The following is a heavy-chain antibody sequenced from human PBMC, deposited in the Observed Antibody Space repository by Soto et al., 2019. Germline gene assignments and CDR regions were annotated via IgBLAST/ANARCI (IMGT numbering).Heavy chain of an antibody. CDR1: GFTFSSCA. V-gene: IGHV3-30-3*01. CDR3: ARAAGNVLRFLEWLYYFDY. D-gene: IGHD3-3*01. Sequence: QVQLVESGGGVVQPGRSLRLSCAASGFTFSSCAMHWVRQAPGKGLEWVAVISYDGSNKYYADSVKGRFTISRDNSKNTLYLQMNSLRAEDTAVYYCARAAGNVLRFLEWLYYFDYWGQGTLVTVSS. J-gene: IGHJ4*02. CDR2: ISYDGSNK.